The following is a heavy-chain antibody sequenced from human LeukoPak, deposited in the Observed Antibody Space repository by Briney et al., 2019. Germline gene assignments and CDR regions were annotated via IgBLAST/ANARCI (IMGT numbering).Heavy chain of an antibody. CDR2: ISSNGGGT. J-gene: IGHJ4*02. V-gene: IGHV3-64D*09. CDR1: GFTFSNYA. Sequence: GGSLRLSCSASGFTFSNYAMHWVRQAPGKGLEYVSSISSNGGGTYYADSGKGRFTISRDNSKNTLSLQMSSLRAEDTAVYYCVEDVLRIAAPGTRGFDYWGQGTLVTVSS. CDR3: VEDVLRIAAPGTRGFDY. D-gene: IGHD6-13*01.